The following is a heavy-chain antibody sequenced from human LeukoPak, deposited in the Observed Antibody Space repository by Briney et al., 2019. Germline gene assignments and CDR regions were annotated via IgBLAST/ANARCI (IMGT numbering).Heavy chain of an antibody. J-gene: IGHJ4*02. CDR3: AREPSGYYDSSGIDY. Sequence: ASVKVSCKAPGYTFTSYDIDWVRQATGQGLEWMGWMNPNSGNTGYAQKFQGRVTMTRNTSISTAYMELSSLRSEDTAVYYCAREPSGYYDSSGIDYWGQGTLVTVSS. CDR2: MNPNSGNT. V-gene: IGHV1-8*01. D-gene: IGHD3-22*01. CDR1: GYTFTSYD.